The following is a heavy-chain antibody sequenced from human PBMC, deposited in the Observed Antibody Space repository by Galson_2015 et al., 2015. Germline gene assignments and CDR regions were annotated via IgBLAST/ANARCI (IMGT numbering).Heavy chain of an antibody. V-gene: IGHV3-30*18. J-gene: IGHJ4*02. CDR3: AKVYSSSWYGGPSGY. D-gene: IGHD6-13*01. Sequence: SLRLSCAASGFTFSSYGMHWVRQAPGKGLEWVAVISYDGSNKYYVDSVKGRFTISRDNSKNTLYLQMNSLRAEDTAVYYCAKVYSSSWYGGPSGYWGQGTLVTVSS. CDR2: ISYDGSNK. CDR1: GFTFSSYG.